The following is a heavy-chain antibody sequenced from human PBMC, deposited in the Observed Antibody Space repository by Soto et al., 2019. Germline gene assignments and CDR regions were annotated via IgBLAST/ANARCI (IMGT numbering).Heavy chain of an antibody. D-gene: IGHD6-19*01. CDR2: IIPILGIA. V-gene: IGHV1-69*02. Sequence: QVQLVQSGAEVKKPGSSVKVSCKASGGTFSSYTISWVRQAPGQGLEWMGRIIPILGIANYAQKFQGRVTITADKSTSTAYMELSSLRSEKTDVYSCARQWLVSFDYWGQGTLVTVSS. CDR3: ARQWLVSFDY. CDR1: GGTFSSYT. J-gene: IGHJ4*02.